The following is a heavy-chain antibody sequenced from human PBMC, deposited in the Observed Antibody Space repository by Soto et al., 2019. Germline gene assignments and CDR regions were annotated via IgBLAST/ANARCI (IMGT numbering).Heavy chain of an antibody. D-gene: IGHD6-13*01. J-gene: IGHJ4*02. CDR3: ASRMYSTRWYYVDY. V-gene: IGHV3-23*01. CDR2: ISAST. CDR1: GFTVSSYA. Sequence: EMQLLESGGGLVQAGGSLRLSCAASGFTVSSYALNWVRQAHGKGLEWVSGISASTYYADSVKGRFTISRDTSKNTLYMQMKSLRAEDTAIYFSASRMYSTRWYYVDYWGKGTLVTVSS.